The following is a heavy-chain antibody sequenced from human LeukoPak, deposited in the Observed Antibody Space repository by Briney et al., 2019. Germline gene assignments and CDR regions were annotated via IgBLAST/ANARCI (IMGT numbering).Heavy chain of an antibody. V-gene: IGHV3-7*01. CDR1: GFTFSNYW. CDR3: ARGGSDY. CDR2: IKQDGSEK. J-gene: IGHJ4*02. Sequence: GGSLRLSCAASGFTFSNYWMTWVRQAPGKGLEWVGTIKQDGSEKYYVDSVKGRFTISRDNAKNSLYLQMNSLRAEDTAVYYCARGGSDYWGQGTLVTVSS.